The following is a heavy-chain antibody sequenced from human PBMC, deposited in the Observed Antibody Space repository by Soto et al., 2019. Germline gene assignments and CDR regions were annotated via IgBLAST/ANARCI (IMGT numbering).Heavy chain of an antibody. CDR3: ARDIVVVPAADYYYYYYGMDV. Sequence: ASVKVSCKASGYTFTSYGISWVRQAPGQGLEWMGWISAYNGNTNYAQKLQGRVTMTTDTSTSTAYMELWSLRSDDTAVYYCARDIVVVPAADYYYYYYGMDVWGQGTTVTVSS. CDR1: GYTFTSYG. CDR2: ISAYNGNT. J-gene: IGHJ6*02. D-gene: IGHD2-2*01. V-gene: IGHV1-18*01.